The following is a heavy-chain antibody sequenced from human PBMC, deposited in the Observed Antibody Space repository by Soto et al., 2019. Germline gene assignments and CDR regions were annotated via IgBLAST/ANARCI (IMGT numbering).Heavy chain of an antibody. Sequence: LRLSCAASGFAFSSYGMHWVRQAPGKGLEWVAVISYDGSNKYYADSVKGRFTISRDNSKNTLYLQMNSLRAEDTAVYYCAKDPPKLGMGYYFDYWGQGTLVTVSS. V-gene: IGHV3-30*18. CDR2: ISYDGSNK. CDR1: GFAFSSYG. CDR3: AKDPPKLGMGYYFDY. D-gene: IGHD7-27*01. J-gene: IGHJ4*02.